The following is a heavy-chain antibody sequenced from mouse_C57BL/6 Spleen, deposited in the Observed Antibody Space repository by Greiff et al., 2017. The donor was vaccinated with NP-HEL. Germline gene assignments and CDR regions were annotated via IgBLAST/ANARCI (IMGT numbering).Heavy chain of an antibody. CDR2: ISYDGSN. V-gene: IGHV3-6*01. CDR3: ARDVLYYGSSHWYFDV. Sequence: EVKLQESGPGLVKPSQSLSLTCSVTGYSITSGYYWNWIRQFPGNKLEWMGYISYDGSNNYNPSLKNRISITRDTSKNQFFLKLNSVTTEDTATYYCARDVLYYGSSHWYFDVWGTGTTVTVSS. CDR1: GYSITSGYY. D-gene: IGHD1-1*01. J-gene: IGHJ1*03.